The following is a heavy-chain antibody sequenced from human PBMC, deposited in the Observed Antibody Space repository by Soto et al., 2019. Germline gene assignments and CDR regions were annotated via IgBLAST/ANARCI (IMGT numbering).Heavy chain of an antibody. V-gene: IGHV4-59*08. CDR3: ARQLATNWFDP. Sequence: SSETLSLTCTVSGGSISSYYWSWIRQPPGKGLEWIGYIYYSGSTNYNPSLKSRVTISVDTSKNQFSLKLSSVTAADTAVYYCARQLATNWFDPWGQGTLVTVSS. D-gene: IGHD5-12*01. J-gene: IGHJ5*02. CDR1: GGSISSYY. CDR2: IYYSGST.